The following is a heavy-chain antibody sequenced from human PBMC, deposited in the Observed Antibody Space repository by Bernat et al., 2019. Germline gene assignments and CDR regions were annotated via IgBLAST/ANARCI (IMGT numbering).Heavy chain of an antibody. CDR3: ARDGTGLALPGAFDI. CDR2: ISYDGSNK. J-gene: IGHJ3*02. Sequence: QVQLVESGGGVVQPGRSLRLSCAASGFTFSSYAMHWVRQAPGKGLEWVAVISYDGSNKYYADSVKGRFTISRDNSKNTLYLQMNSLRAEDTAVYYCARDGTGLALPGAFDIWGQGTMVTVSS. V-gene: IGHV3-30-3*01. D-gene: IGHD3-10*01. CDR1: GFTFSSYA.